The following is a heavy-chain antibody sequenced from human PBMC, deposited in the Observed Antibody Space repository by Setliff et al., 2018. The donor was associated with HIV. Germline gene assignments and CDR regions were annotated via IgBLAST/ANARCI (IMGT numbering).Heavy chain of an antibody. Sequence: SETLSLTCSVSGASFTSARYYWTWIRQHPGHPGKGLEWIGYVHNSGTAYSTPSLRSRVDISLDTSNSHFSLNLRAVTAADTAVYYCARGVYCGASCYQGTDHWGQGTLVTVS. CDR3: ARGVYCGASCYQGTDH. D-gene: IGHD2-21*01. CDR1: GASFTSARYY. J-gene: IGHJ5*02. V-gene: IGHV4-31*03. CDR2: VHNSGTA.